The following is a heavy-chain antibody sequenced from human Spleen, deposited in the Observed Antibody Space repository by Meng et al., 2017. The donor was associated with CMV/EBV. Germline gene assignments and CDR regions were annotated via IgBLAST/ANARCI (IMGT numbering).Heavy chain of an antibody. CDR1: GFTFSSYS. CDR2: ISNSGTTI. D-gene: IGHD3-22*01. V-gene: IGHV3-48*04. CDR3: ARNQAPYYYDSSGYYWAWYFDL. Sequence: GGSLRLSCAASGFTFSSYSMNWVRQAPGKGLEWVSYISNSGTTISYADSVKGRFTISRDNAKKSLYLQMDNLGAEDTAVYYCARNQAPYYYDSSGYYWAWYFDLWGRGALVTVSS. J-gene: IGHJ2*01.